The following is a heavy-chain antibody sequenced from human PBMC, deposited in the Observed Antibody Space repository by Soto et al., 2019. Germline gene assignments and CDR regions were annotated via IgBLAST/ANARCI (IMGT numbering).Heavy chain of an antibody. CDR2: ISGDGGST. D-gene: IGHD6-6*01. J-gene: IGHJ4*02. Sequence: GGSLRLSCAASGFTFDDYAMHWVRQAPGKGLEWVSLISGDGGSTYYADSVKGRFTISRDNSKNSLYLQMNSLRTEDTALYYCAKSWGGGSSGGLGYFDYWGQGTLVTVSS. V-gene: IGHV3-43*02. CDR3: AKSWGGGSSGGLGYFDY. CDR1: GFTFDDYA.